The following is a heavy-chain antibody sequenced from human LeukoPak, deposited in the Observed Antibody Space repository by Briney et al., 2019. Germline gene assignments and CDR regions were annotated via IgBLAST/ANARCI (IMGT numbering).Heavy chain of an antibody. CDR1: GFTFSSYS. Sequence: GGSLRLSCAASGFTFSSYSMTWVRQAPGKGLEWVSFISSSSSYIYYADSVKGRFTISRDNAKNSLHLQMNSLRAEDTAVYYCARDSSGTDIWGQGTVVTVSS. D-gene: IGHD3-10*01. V-gene: IGHV3-21*01. CDR3: ARDSSGTDI. CDR2: ISSSSSYI. J-gene: IGHJ3*02.